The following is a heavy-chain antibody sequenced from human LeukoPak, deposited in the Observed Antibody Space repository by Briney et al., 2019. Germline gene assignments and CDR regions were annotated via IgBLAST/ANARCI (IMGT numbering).Heavy chain of an antibody. D-gene: IGHD3-10*01. Sequence: ASETLSLTCAVYGGSFSGYYWSWIRQPPGKALEWLGEINHSGSTNYNPSLKSRVNVAVDTSKNQFSLKLSSVTAADTAVYYCARVGLRYYGSGRGPFDYWGQGTLVTVSS. CDR2: INHSGST. J-gene: IGHJ4*02. V-gene: IGHV4-34*01. CDR1: GGSFSGYY. CDR3: ARVGLRYYGSGRGPFDY.